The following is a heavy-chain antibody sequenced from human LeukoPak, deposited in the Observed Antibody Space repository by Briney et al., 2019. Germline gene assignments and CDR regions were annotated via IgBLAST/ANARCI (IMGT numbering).Heavy chain of an antibody. CDR1: GYTFTTYG. D-gene: IGHD3-22*01. Sequence: ASVTVSCKVSGYTFTTYGIIWLRQAPGQGLEWMGWISAYNGYTNYARNFQGRVTMTTDTSTSTAYMELRSLRSDDTAVYYCARDSSGYYYGYWGQGTLVTVSS. V-gene: IGHV1-18*01. CDR3: ARDSSGYYYGY. CDR2: ISAYNGYT. J-gene: IGHJ4*02.